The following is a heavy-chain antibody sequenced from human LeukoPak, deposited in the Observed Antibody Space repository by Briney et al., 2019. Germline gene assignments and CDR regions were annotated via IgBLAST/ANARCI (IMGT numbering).Heavy chain of an antibody. CDR2: LYTSGNT. CDR1: GGSINSYY. Sequence: SETLSLTCTVSGGSINSYYWSWIRQPAGKGLEWVGRLYTSGNTNHNPSLRSRITMSVDTSKNQFSLKLASVTAADTAVYYCAGMVTFQTNFDFWGQGTLVTVSS. CDR3: AGMVTFQTNFDF. V-gene: IGHV4-4*07. J-gene: IGHJ4*02. D-gene: IGHD2-21*02.